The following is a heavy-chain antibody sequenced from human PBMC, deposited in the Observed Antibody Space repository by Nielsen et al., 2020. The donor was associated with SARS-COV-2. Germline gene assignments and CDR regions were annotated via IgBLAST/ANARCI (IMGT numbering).Heavy chain of an antibody. J-gene: IGHJ6*02. CDR2: ISGSGGST. D-gene: IGHD1-26*01. V-gene: IGHV3-23*01. CDR3: ANGGYRNYYYGMDV. Sequence: GGSLRLFCAASGFTFSSYAMSWVRQAPGKGLEWVSAISGSGGSTYYADSVKGRFTISRDNSKNTLYLQMNSLRAEDTAVYYCANGGYRNYYYGMDVWGQGTTVTVSS. CDR1: GFTFSSYA.